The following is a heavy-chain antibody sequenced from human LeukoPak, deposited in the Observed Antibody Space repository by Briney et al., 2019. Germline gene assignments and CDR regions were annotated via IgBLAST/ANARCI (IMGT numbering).Heavy chain of an antibody. CDR1: GYTFTTYA. J-gene: IGHJ4*02. Sequence: GASVKVSCKASGYTFTTYAMHLVRQAPGQRLEWMGWINAGNGNTKYSQKFQGRVTITRDTSASTAYMELSSLRSEDTAVYYCARRNYYDSSGYYSTGYFDYWGQGTLVTVSS. CDR3: ARRNYYDSSGYYSTGYFDY. D-gene: IGHD3-22*01. V-gene: IGHV1-3*01. CDR2: INAGNGNT.